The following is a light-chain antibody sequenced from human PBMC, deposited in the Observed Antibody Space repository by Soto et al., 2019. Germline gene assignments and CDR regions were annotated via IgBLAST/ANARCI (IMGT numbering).Light chain of an antibody. J-gene: IGKJ2*01. Sequence: GDRVTITCRASQSISNYLNWYQQRRGKAPKLLIYAASSLQSGVPSRFSGSGSGTHFTLTISSLQSEDFATYYCQQSYKSPYTFGQGTKLEIK. CDR1: QSISNY. V-gene: IGKV1-39*01. CDR3: QQSYKSPYT. CDR2: AAS.